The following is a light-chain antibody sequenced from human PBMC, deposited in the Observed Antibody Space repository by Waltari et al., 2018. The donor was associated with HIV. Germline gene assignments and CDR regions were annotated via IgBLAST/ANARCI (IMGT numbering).Light chain of an antibody. V-gene: IGLV2-14*03. J-gene: IGLJ3*02. CDR2: DVT. CDR1: SSDVGAYNY. CDR3: SSYTSSSTWV. Sequence: QSALTQPASVSGSPGQSITISCTGTSSDVGAYNYVSWYQQHPGKAPKLMIYDVTNWPAGVSNRFSGSKSGNTASLTISGLQAEDEADYHCSSYTSSSTWVFGGGTKVTVL.